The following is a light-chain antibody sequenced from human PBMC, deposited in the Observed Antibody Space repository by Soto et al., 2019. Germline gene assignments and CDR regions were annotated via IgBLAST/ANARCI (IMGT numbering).Light chain of an antibody. CDR3: GSYTITSTLMI. CDR2: DVT. V-gene: IGLV2-14*03. J-gene: IGLJ2*01. CDR1: PSDIGAYNY. Sequence: QSALTQPASVSGSPGQSITISCSGTPSDIGAYNYVSWYQHLPGKAPEVIIYDVTNRPSGVSSRFSGSKSGTTASLTISGLQAEDEANYYCGSYTITSTLMIFGGGTQLTV.